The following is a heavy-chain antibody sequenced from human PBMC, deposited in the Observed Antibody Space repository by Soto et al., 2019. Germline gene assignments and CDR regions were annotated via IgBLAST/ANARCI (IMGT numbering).Heavy chain of an antibody. CDR2: ISYDGSNK. CDR1: GFTFSSYA. Sequence: GGSLRLSCAASGFTFSSYAMHWVRQAPGKGLEWVAVISYDGSNKYYADSVKGRFTISRDNSKNTLYLHMNSLRAEDTAVYYCARDGSSYFDYWGQGTLVTVSS. J-gene: IGHJ4*02. V-gene: IGHV3-30-3*01. D-gene: IGHD2-2*01. CDR3: ARDGSSYFDY.